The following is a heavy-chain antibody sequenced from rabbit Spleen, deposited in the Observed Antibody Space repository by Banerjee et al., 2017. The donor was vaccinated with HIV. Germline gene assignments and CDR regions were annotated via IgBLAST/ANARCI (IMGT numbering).Heavy chain of an antibody. CDR2: INAVTGKA. CDR1: GFDFSAYTF. CDR3: ARDLPGVIGWNFGW. V-gene: IGHV1S45*01. J-gene: IGHJ4*01. Sequence: QEQLVESGGGLVQPEGSLTLTCTASGFDFSAYTFMCWVRQAPGKGLEWIACINAVTGKAVYASWAKGRFTFSKTSSTTVTLQMTSLTAADTATYFCARDLPGVIGWNFGWWGPGTLSPS. D-gene: IGHD1-1*01.